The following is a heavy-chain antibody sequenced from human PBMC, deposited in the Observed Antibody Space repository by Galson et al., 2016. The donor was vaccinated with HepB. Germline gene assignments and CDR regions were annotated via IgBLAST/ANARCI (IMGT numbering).Heavy chain of an antibody. CDR2: ISSTSSHT. Sequence: SLRLSCAASRFNFGSHSMNWVRQAPGKGLEWVSSISSTSSHTYYADSLEGRFTISRDNAKNSLFLQMNSLRAEDTAVYYWARNQFTSNWNDGYYYAMDVWGQGTTVTVSS. V-gene: IGHV3-21*01. CDR1: RFNFGSHS. CDR3: ARNQFTSNWNDGYYYAMDV. J-gene: IGHJ6*01. D-gene: IGHD1-1*01.